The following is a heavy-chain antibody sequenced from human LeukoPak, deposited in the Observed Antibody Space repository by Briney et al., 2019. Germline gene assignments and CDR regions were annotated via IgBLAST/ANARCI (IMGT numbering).Heavy chain of an antibody. Sequence: GGSLRLSCAASGLTFSSHVMSWVRQVPGKGLEWVSVISGSGGNTYYADSVKGRFTISRDNFKNTLYLHMNTLRAEDTAVYYCAKTPGCSIPSCYHPPGYYYYGMDVGAQGPTFPVSS. CDR2: ISGSGGNT. CDR3: AKTPGCSIPSCYHPPGYYYYGMDV. J-gene: IGHJ6*02. CDR1: GLTFSSHV. D-gene: IGHD2-2*01. V-gene: IGHV3-23*01.